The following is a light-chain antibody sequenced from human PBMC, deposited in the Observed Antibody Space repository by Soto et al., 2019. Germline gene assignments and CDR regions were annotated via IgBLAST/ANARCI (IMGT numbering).Light chain of an antibody. J-gene: IGKJ3*01. Sequence: DIQMTQSPFSLSASVGDTVTLTCRASQDISNYLNWLQQKPGKAPKLLIYAASTLRTGVPSRFSGSESGTDFTLTISSLQPEDFAIYFCLQSYTFPFTFGPGTRVEIK. V-gene: IGKV1-39*01. CDR1: QDISNY. CDR2: AAS. CDR3: LQSYTFPFT.